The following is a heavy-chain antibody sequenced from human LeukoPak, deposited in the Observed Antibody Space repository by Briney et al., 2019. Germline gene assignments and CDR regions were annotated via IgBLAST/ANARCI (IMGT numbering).Heavy chain of an antibody. V-gene: IGHV4-39*07. CDR2: IYYSGST. CDR3: ARLQVRGWLRFYFDY. J-gene: IGHJ4*02. Sequence: SETLSLTCTVSGGSISSSSYYWGWIRQPPGKGLEWIGSIYYSGSTYYNPSLKSRVTISVDTSKNQFSLKLSSVTAADTAVYYCARLQVRGWLRFYFDYWGQGTLVTVSS. D-gene: IGHD5-12*01. CDR1: GGSISSSSYY.